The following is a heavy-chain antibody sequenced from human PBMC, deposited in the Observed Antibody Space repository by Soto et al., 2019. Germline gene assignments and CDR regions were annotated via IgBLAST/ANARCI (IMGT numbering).Heavy chain of an antibody. CDR2: INSDASST. Sequence: EVQLVESGGGLVQPGGSLRLSCAASGFIISNYWMHWVRQAPGKGLVWVSRINSDASSTSYADSVKGRFTISRDNAKNTLDLQMNCLRAEDAAVYYCARGSSSSWYGGVFDMWGQGTVVTVSS. CDR1: GFIISNYW. J-gene: IGHJ3*02. V-gene: IGHV3-74*01. D-gene: IGHD6-13*01. CDR3: ARGSSSSWYGGVFDM.